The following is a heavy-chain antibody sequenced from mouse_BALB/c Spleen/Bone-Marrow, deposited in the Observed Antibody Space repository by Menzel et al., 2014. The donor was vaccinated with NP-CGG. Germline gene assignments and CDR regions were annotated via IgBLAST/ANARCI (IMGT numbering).Heavy chain of an antibody. CDR2: INSNGGST. CDR3: ARDNHYDYDGAWFAY. J-gene: IGHJ3*01. D-gene: IGHD2-4*01. CDR1: GFIFSSYG. Sequence: VQLKESGGGLVQPGGSLKLSCAASGFIFSSYGMSWVRQTPDKRLELVATINSNGGSTYYPDSVKGRFAISRDNAKNTLYLQMSSFKSEDTAMYYCARDNHYDYDGAWFAYWGQGTLVTVSA. V-gene: IGHV5-6-3*01.